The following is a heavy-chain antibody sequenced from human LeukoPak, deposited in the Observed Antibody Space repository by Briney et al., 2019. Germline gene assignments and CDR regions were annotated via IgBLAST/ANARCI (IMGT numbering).Heavy chain of an antibody. CDR1: GFTFSSYS. CDR3: TSTTGWFSPFYYYYYMDV. CDR2: IRSKAYGGTT. V-gene: IGHV3-49*04. Sequence: GGSLRLSCAASGFTFSSYSMNWVRQAPGKGLEWVGFIRSKAYGGTTEYAASVKGRFTISRDDSKSIAYLQMNSLKTEDTAVYYCTSTTGWFSPFYYYYYMDVWGQGTLVTVSS. D-gene: IGHD3-10*01. J-gene: IGHJ6*03.